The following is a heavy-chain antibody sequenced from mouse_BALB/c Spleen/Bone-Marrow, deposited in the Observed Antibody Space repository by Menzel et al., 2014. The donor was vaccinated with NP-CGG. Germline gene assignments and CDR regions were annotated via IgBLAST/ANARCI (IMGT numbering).Heavy chain of an antibody. V-gene: IGHV2-9*02. CDR2: IWAGGST. CDR3: ARDYGSSYYAMDY. D-gene: IGHD1-1*01. Sequence: VQLVESGPGLVAPSQSLSITCTVSGFSLTSYGVHWVRQPPGKDLEWLGVIWAGGSTNYNSALMSRLGISKDNSKSQVFLKMNSLQTDDTAMYYCARDYGSSYYAMDYWGQGTSVTVSS. J-gene: IGHJ4*01. CDR1: GFSLTSYG.